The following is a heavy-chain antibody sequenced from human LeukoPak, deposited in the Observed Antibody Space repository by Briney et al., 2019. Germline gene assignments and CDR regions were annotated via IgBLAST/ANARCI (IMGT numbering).Heavy chain of an antibody. J-gene: IGHJ4*02. CDR1: GGSISSYY. V-gene: IGHV4-59*01. CDR3: AREGGGSSWYAY. Sequence: KPSETLSLTCTVSGGSISSYYWSWIRQPPGKGLEWIGYIYYGGSTNYNPSLKSRVTISVDTSKNQFSLRLSSVTAADTAVYYCAREGGGSSWYAYWGQGTLVTVSS. CDR2: IYYGGST. D-gene: IGHD6-13*01.